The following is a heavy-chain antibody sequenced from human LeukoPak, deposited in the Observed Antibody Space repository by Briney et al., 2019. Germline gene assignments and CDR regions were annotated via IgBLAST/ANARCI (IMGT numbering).Heavy chain of an antibody. V-gene: IGHV3-30*04. CDR1: GFTFSSYA. CDR2: VSYDGSTK. Sequence: PGGSLRLSCAASGFTFSSYAMHWVRQTPDKGLEWVTVVSYDGSTKYYADSVKGRLTISRDNSKNTLYLQMNSLRAEDTAVYYCARHDFWSGSYAFDIWGQGTMVTVSS. J-gene: IGHJ3*02. CDR3: ARHDFWSGSYAFDI. D-gene: IGHD3-3*01.